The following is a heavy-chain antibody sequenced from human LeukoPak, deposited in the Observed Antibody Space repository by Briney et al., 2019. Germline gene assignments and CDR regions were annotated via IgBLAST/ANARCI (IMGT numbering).Heavy chain of an antibody. CDR3: AKEIRFLEWLPNFDY. Sequence: GGSLRLSCVASGFIFNKHAMSWVRQAPGKGLEWVSGLSGSGSSTDYADSVKGRFTVSRDNSKNTLYLQMNSLRAEDTAVYYCAKEIRFLEWLPNFDYWGQGTLVTVSS. CDR2: LSGSGSST. J-gene: IGHJ4*02. V-gene: IGHV3-23*01. CDR1: GFIFNKHA. D-gene: IGHD3-3*01.